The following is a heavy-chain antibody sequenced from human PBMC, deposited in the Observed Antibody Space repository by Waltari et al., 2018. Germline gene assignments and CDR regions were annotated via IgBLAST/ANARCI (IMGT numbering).Heavy chain of an antibody. Sequence: EVQLVESGGGLVQPGRSLGLSCTAAGFTFGDYAMSWFRKAPGKGLEWVGFIRSKAYGGTTEYAASVKGRLTISRDDSKSIAYLQMNSLKTEDTAVYYCTRRILTGYCPDYWGQGTLVTVSS. J-gene: IGHJ4*02. V-gene: IGHV3-49*03. CDR3: TRRILTGYCPDY. CDR1: GFTFGDYA. CDR2: IRSKAYGGTT. D-gene: IGHD3-9*01.